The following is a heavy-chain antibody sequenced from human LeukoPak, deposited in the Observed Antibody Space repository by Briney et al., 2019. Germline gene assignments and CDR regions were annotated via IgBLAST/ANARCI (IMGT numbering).Heavy chain of an antibody. CDR3: ARTGYFGANGFDY. V-gene: IGHV3-11*01. D-gene: IGHD4/OR15-4a*01. CDR1: GFTLSDSY. J-gene: IGHJ4*02. Sequence: GGSLRLSCAASGFTLSDSYMTWIRQAPGKGLEWVSYISNSGYTKYYADSVKGRFTISRDNTKNSVHLQMNSLRAEDTALYYCARTGYFGANGFDYWGQGTLVTVSS. CDR2: ISNSGYTK.